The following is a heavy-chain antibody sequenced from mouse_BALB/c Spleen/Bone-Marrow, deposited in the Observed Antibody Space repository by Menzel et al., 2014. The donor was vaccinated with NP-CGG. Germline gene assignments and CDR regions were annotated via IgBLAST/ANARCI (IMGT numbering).Heavy chain of an antibody. CDR2: IYPGSGST. J-gene: IGHJ4*01. CDR1: GYTFTSYW. CDR3: TRSLVRRDHYYAMDY. V-gene: IGHV1S22*01. D-gene: IGHD2-14*01. Sequence: LQQSGSELVRPGASVKLSCKASGYTFTSYWMHWVKQRPGQGLEWIGNIYPGSGSTNYDEKFKSKATLTVDTSSSTAYMQLSSRTSEDSAVYYCTRSLVRRDHYYAMDYWGQGTSVTVS.